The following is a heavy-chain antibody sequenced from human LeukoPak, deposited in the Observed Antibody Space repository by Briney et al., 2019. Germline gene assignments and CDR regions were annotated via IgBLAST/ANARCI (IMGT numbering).Heavy chain of an antibody. CDR3: ARNTCYYDSSGYYYEGWFGP. J-gene: IGHJ5*02. Sequence: ASVKVSGKASGSTFTSYGISWVREAPGQGLEWMGRISAYNGNTNYAQKLQGRVNMTTDTSTSTAYMELRSLRSDDTAVYYCARNTCYYDSSGYYYEGWFGPWGQGTLVTVSS. CDR1: GSTFTSYG. D-gene: IGHD3-22*01. CDR2: ISAYNGNT. V-gene: IGHV1-18*01.